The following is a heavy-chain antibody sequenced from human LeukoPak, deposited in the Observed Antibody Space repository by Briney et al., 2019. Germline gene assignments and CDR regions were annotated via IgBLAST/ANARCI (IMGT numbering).Heavy chain of an antibody. CDR3: AKGIYDSSGYPFDY. Sequence: PGGSLRLSCAASGFTFSSYAMNWVRQAPGKGLEWVSAISGSGGSTYYADFVKGRFTISRDNSKNTLYLQMNSLRAEDTAVYYCAKGIYDSSGYPFDYWGQGTLVTVSS. CDR1: GFTFSSYA. D-gene: IGHD3-22*01. J-gene: IGHJ4*02. CDR2: ISGSGGST. V-gene: IGHV3-23*01.